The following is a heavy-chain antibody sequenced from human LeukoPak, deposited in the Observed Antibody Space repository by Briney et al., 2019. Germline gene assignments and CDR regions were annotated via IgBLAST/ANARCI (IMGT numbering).Heavy chain of an antibody. CDR2: TYYRSTWYN. D-gene: IGHD2-2*01. CDR3: ARRLTQYDCFDP. CDR1: GDGVSSNSVT. Sequence: SQTLSLTCAISGDGVSSNSVTWNWIRQSPSRGLEWLGRTYYRSTWYNDYAVSVRGRITVNPDTSKNQFSLHLNSVTPEDTAVYYCARRLTQYDCFDPWGQGILATVSS. J-gene: IGHJ5*02. V-gene: IGHV6-1*01.